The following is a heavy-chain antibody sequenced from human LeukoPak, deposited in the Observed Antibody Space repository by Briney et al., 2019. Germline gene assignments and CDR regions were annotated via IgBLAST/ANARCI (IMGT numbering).Heavy chain of an antibody. Sequence: ASVKVSCKASGYSFTNYGISWVRQAPGQGLEWLGWISAYNGNTKFAQKLQGRVTMTTDTSTSTAYMALRSLRADDTAVYYCARGFPPRRSYDSSGYYSYYFDYWGQGTLVAVSS. CDR2: ISAYNGNT. CDR3: ARGFPPRRSYDSSGYYSYYFDY. CDR1: GYSFTNYG. J-gene: IGHJ4*02. V-gene: IGHV1-18*01. D-gene: IGHD3-22*01.